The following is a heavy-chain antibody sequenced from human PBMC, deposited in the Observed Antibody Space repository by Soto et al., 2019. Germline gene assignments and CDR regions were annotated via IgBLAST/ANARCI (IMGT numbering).Heavy chain of an antibody. CDR1: GGSISSYY. CDR2: IYYSGST. J-gene: IGHJ5*02. Sequence: SETLSLTCTVSGGSISSYYWSWIRQPPGKGLEWIGYIYYSGSTNYNPSLKSRVTISVDTSKNQFSLKLSSVTAADTAVYYCARRKWSSGWYQNWFDPWGQGTLVTVSS. D-gene: IGHD6-19*01. V-gene: IGHV4-59*08. CDR3: ARRKWSSGWYQNWFDP.